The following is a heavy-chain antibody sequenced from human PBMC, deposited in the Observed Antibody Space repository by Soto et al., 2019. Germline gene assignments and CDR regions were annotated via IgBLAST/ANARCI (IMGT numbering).Heavy chain of an antibody. V-gene: IGHV3-48*03. CDR3: ARVGVVTAAGTSDY. CDR2: ISSSGRTM. Sequence: PGGSLRLSCAASGLTFRTFEMSWVRQAPGKGLEWLSYISSSGRTMYYADSVKGRFTISRDDTKNSLYLQMNSLRAEDTAVYYCARVGVVTAAGTSDYWGQGTLVTVSS. J-gene: IGHJ4*02. D-gene: IGHD6-13*01. CDR1: GLTFRTFE.